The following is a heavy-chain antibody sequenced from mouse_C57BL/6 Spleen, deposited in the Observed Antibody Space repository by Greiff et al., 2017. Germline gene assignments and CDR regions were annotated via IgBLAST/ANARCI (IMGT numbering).Heavy chain of an antibody. J-gene: IGHJ3*01. Sequence: EVQVVESGGGLVKPGGSLKLSCAASGFTFSDYGMHWVRQAPEKGLEWVAYISSGSSTIYYADKVKGRFTISRDNAKNTLFLQMTSLRSEDTAMYYCAREGYYYGSSYWFAYWGQGTLVTVSA. CDR2: ISSGSSTI. V-gene: IGHV5-17*01. CDR1: GFTFSDYG. CDR3: AREGYYYGSSYWFAY. D-gene: IGHD1-1*01.